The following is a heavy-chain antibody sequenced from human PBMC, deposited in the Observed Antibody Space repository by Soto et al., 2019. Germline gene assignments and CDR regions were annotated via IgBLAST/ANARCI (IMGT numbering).Heavy chain of an antibody. CDR3: ANPRDSGGAY. CDR1: GFTFSSYA. J-gene: IGHJ4*02. CDR2: LSGSGGST. Sequence: SLRLACAASGFTFSSYAMSWVRQAPGKGLEWVSALSGSGGSTYYADSVKGRFTISRDNSKNTLYLQMNSLRAEDTAVYYCANPRDSGGAYWGQGALVTVSS. D-gene: IGHD3-10*01. V-gene: IGHV3-23*01.